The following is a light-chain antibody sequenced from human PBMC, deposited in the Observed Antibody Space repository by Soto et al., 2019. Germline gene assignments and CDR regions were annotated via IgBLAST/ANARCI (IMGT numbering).Light chain of an antibody. V-gene: IGLV2-14*01. CDR1: SSDIGDF. CDR3: SAFSDSNSLL. CDR2: EVT. J-gene: IGLJ7*01. Sequence: QSALTQPASVSGSPGQSITISCTATSSDIGDFVSWYQQHPGKAPKVMIYEVTNRPSGVSHRFSGSKSGNTASLTISGLQAEDEADYHCSAFSDSNSLLFGGGTQLTVL.